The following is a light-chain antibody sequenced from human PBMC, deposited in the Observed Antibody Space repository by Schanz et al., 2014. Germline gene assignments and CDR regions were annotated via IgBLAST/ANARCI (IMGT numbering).Light chain of an antibody. CDR2: HAS. CDR1: QSISSW. CDR3: QHYNTYVFT. Sequence: DIQMTQSPSSLSASVGDRVTITCRASQSISSWLAWYQQRPGKAPKLLIHHASTLESGVPSRFSGSGSGTEFTLTITSLQPDDFATYYCQHYNTYVFTFGPGTKVDIK. V-gene: IGKV1-5*01. J-gene: IGKJ3*01.